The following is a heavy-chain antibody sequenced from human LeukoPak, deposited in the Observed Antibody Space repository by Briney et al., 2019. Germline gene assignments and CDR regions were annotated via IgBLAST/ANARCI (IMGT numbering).Heavy chain of an antibody. D-gene: IGHD7-27*01. CDR3: ARWAWGEADNFDY. CDR2: IYPGDSDT. V-gene: IGHV5-51*01. Sequence: GESLKISCKGSGYSFTSYWIGWVRQMPGKGLEWMGIIYPGDSDTRYRPSFQGQVTISGDKSSSTAYLQWSSLKASDTAMYYCARWAWGEADNFDYWGQGTLVTVSS. CDR1: GYSFTSYW. J-gene: IGHJ4*02.